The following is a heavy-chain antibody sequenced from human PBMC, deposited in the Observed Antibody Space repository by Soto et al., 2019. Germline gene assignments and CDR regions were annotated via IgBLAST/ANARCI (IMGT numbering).Heavy chain of an antibody. CDR2: IKSKTDGGTT. Sequence: EVQLVESGGGLVKPGGSLRLSCAASGFTFSNAWMSWVRQAPGKGLEWVGRIKSKTDGGTTDYAAPVKGRFTISRDDSKNTLYLQMNSLKTEDTAVYYCTTEMYGPGSYWAGNWFDPWGQGTLVTVSS. J-gene: IGHJ5*02. CDR1: GFTFSNAW. CDR3: TTEMYGPGSYWAGNWFDP. D-gene: IGHD3-10*01. V-gene: IGHV3-15*01.